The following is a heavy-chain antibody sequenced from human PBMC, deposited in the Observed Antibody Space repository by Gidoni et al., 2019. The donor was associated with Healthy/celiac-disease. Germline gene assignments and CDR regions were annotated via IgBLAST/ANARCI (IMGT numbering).Heavy chain of an antibody. CDR2: IYSGGST. CDR1: GFPVSSNY. Sequence: VQLVESGGGLLQPGGSLRLSCAASGFPVSSNYMSWVRQAPGKGLEWVSVIYSGGSTYYADSVKGRFTISRDNSKNTLYLQMNSLRAEDTAVYYCARDMRPPLTGGYYYYYGMDVWGQGTTVTVSS. V-gene: IGHV3-53*01. J-gene: IGHJ6*02. CDR3: ARDMRPPLTGGYYYYYGMDV. D-gene: IGHD2-2*01.